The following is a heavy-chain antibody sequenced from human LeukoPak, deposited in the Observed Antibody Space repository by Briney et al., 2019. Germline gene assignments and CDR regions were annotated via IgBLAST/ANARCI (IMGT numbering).Heavy chain of an antibody. D-gene: IGHD3-22*01. J-gene: IGHJ4*02. CDR2: IYYSGST. Sequence: GSLRLSCAASGFTFSSHWMSWIRQPPGKGLEWLGYIYYSGSTNYNPSLKSRVTISIDTSKIQFFLRLTSVTAADTAVYYCARVPWYSSGFYYLDWGQGTLVTVSS. CDR3: ARVPWYSSGFYYLD. V-gene: IGHV4-59*08. CDR1: GFTFSSHW.